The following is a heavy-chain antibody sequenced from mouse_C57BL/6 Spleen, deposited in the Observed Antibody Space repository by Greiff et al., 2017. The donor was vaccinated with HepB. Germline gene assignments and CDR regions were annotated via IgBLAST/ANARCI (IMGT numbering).Heavy chain of an antibody. CDR2: INPNNGGT. Sequence: EVQLQQSGPELVKPGASVKISCKASGYTFTDYYMNWVKQSHGKSLEWIGDINPNNGGTSYNQKFKGKATLTVDKSSSTAYMELRSLTSEDSAVYSCARSDYYDSSYVNYFDYWGQGTTLTVSS. D-gene: IGHD1-1*01. J-gene: IGHJ2*01. CDR3: ARSDYYDSSYVNYFDY. CDR1: GYTFTDYY. V-gene: IGHV1-26*01.